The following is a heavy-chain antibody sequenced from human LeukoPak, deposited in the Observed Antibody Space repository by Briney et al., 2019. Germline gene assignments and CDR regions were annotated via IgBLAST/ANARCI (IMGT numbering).Heavy chain of an antibody. Sequence: GSLRLSCAASGFPFGSYWMHWVRQVPGKGLLWVSRINSDGSATIYADSVRGRFTISRDNAKNTLYLQMSGPRVEDTAVYHCASDSPYYGMDVWGQGTTVTVSS. V-gene: IGHV3-74*01. CDR2: INSDGSAT. CDR3: ASDSPYYGMDV. J-gene: IGHJ6*02. CDR1: GFPFGSYW.